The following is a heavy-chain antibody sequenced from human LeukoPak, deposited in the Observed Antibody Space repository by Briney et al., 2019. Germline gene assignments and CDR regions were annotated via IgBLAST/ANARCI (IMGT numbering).Heavy chain of an antibody. CDR1: GFTFSKYG. D-gene: IGHD3-10*01. V-gene: IGHV3-30*02. J-gene: IGHJ4*02. CDR2: IQSDGSIK. CDR3: GARSGPESYYVDY. Sequence: PGGSLRLSCVASGFTFSKYGMHWVRQAPGKGLEWISVIQSDGSIKEYADSVKGRFTVSRDNSRNTVYLQMNSLRAEDTGLYYCGARSGPESYYVDYWGQGTLVTVSS.